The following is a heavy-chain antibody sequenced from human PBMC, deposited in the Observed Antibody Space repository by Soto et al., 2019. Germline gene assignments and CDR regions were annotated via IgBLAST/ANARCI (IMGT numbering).Heavy chain of an antibody. J-gene: IGHJ4*02. CDR2: IGAYNGNT. D-gene: IGHD3-3*01. Sequence: GASVKVSCKASGYTFTSYGISWVRQAPGQGLEWMGWIGAYNGNTNYAQKLQGRVTMTTDTSTSTAYMELRSLRSDDTAVYYCARAFIGFYYDFWSGYYDFDYWGQGTLVTVSS. CDR3: ARAFIGFYYDFWSGYYDFDY. CDR1: GYTFTSYG. V-gene: IGHV1-18*01.